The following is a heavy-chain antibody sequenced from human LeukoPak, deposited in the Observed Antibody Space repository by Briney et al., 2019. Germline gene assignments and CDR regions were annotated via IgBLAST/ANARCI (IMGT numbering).Heavy chain of an antibody. CDR2: INPNSGGT. CDR3: ARDISLWFGESTGPHDY. V-gene: IGHV1-2*02. J-gene: IGHJ4*02. Sequence: ASVKVSCKASGYTFTGYYMHWVRQAPGQGLEWMGWINPNSGGTNYAQKFQGRVTMTRDTSISTAYMELSRLRSDDTAVYYCARDISLWFGESTGPHDYWGQGTLVTVSS. CDR1: GYTFTGYY. D-gene: IGHD3-10*01.